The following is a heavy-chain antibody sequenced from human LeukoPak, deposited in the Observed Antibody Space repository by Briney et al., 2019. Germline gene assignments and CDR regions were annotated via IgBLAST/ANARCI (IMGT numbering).Heavy chain of an antibody. D-gene: IGHD5-12*01. J-gene: IGHJ4*02. CDR3: ARHIGYDFDY. Sequence: GGSLRVSCAASAFTFSSYAMSWVRQAPGKGLEWVSAISGTGGNTYYADSVKGRFTISRGNSKNTLYLQMNILRAEDTAVYYCARHIGYDFDYWGQGTLVTVSS. CDR2: ISGTGGNT. V-gene: IGHV3-23*01. CDR1: AFTFSSYA.